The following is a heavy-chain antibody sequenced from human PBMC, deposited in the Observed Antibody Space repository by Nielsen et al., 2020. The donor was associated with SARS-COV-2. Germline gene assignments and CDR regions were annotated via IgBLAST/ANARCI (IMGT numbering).Heavy chain of an antibody. CDR3: ARGRGHYYGMDV. CDR1: GYTFTSYG. V-gene: IGHV1-18*01. D-gene: IGHD3-10*01. Sequence: ASVKVSCKASGYTFTSYGISWVRQAPGQGLEWMGWISAYNGNTNYAQKLQGRVTITADKSTSTAYMELSSLRSEDTAVYYCARGRGHYYGMDVWGQGTTVTVSS. J-gene: IGHJ6*02. CDR2: ISAYNGNT.